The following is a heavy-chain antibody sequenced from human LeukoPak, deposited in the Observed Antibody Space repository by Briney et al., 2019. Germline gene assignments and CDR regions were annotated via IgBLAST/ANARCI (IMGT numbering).Heavy chain of an antibody. V-gene: IGHV3-21*04. CDR3: AKGSRRDFWSGYSYYFDY. D-gene: IGHD3-3*01. Sequence: PGGSLRLSCAASGFTFSSYSMNWVRQAPGKGLEWVSSISSSSSYIYYADSVKGRFTISRDNSKNTLYLQMNSLRAEDTAVYYCAKGSRRDFWSGYSYYFDYWGQGTLVTVSS. CDR2: ISSSSSYI. J-gene: IGHJ4*02. CDR1: GFTFSSYS.